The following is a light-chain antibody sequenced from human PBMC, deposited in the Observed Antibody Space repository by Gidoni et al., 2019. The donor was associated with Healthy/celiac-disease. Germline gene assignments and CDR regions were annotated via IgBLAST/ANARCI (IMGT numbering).Light chain of an antibody. CDR1: SANNGAGYD. CDR3: QSYDSSLSGSV. Sequence: QSLLTHPPSASGAPGQRVTISCTGSSANNGAGYDVHWYPPLPGTAPKLLIYGNSNRPSGGPDRFSGSKSGTSASLAITGLQAEDEADYYCQSYDSSLSGSVFGGGTKLTVL. CDR2: GNS. J-gene: IGLJ3*02. V-gene: IGLV1-40*01.